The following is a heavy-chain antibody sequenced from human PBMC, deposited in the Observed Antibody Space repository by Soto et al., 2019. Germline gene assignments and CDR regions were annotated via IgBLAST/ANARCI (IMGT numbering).Heavy chain of an antibody. Sequence: QVQLVQSGADMKKPGSSVKVSCKASGGNFSSYAISWVRQAPGQGLEWMGGILPIFGSANYAQKFQDRVTITADESTSTAYMELSSLRSEDTAVYYCARGSSSWFLDYWGQGTLVTVSS. CDR2: ILPIFGSA. V-gene: IGHV1-69*12. CDR3: ARGSSSWFLDY. CDR1: GGNFSSYA. J-gene: IGHJ4*02. D-gene: IGHD6-13*01.